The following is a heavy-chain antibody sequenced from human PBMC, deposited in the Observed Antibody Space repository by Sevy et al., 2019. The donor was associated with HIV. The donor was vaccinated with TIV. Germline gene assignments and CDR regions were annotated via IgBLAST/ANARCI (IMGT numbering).Heavy chain of an antibody. Sequence: GGSLRLSCAASGFSFSNYGMSWVGLAPGKGLESLSGISGSGSNTYYAHSAEGRFTISRDNSKNTLYLQMNSLRAADTAVYYCAKDDSSVTGYYLDSWGQGTLVTVSS. CDR1: GFSFSNYG. CDR2: ISGSGSNT. V-gene: IGHV3-23*01. D-gene: IGHD1-1*01. J-gene: IGHJ4*02. CDR3: AKDDSSVTGYYLDS.